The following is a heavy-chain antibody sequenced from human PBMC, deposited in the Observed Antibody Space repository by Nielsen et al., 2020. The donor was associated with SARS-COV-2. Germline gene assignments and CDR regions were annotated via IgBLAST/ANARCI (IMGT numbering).Heavy chain of an antibody. CDR3: AGISSALDY. D-gene: IGHD3-22*01. CDR2: ISYSGST. J-gene: IGHJ4*02. CDR1: GGSISSGDYF. Sequence: LRLSCTVSGGSISSGDYFWSWIRQPPGKGLEWIGYISYSGSTYYNPSLKSRVDVSVDTSKNQFSLKLSSVTAADTAVYYCAGISSALDYWGQGTLVTVSS. V-gene: IGHV4-30-4*01.